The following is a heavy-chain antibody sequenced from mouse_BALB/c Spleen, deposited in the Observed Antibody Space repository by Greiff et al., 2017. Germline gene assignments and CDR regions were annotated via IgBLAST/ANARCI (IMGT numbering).Heavy chain of an antibody. V-gene: IGHV1-14*01. D-gene: IGHD2-14*01. CDR2: INPYNDGT. CDR3: ARYYRYDDGLAMDY. J-gene: IGHJ4*01. CDR1: GYTFTSYV. Sequence: EVQLQQSGPELVKPGASVKMSCKASGYTFTSYVMHWVKQKPGQGLEWIGYINPYNDGTKYNEKFKGKATLTSDKSSSTAYMELSSLTSEDSAVYYCARYYRYDDGLAMDYWGQGTSVTVSS.